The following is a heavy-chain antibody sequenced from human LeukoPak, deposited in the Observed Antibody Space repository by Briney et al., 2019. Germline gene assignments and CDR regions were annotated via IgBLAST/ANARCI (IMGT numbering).Heavy chain of an antibody. D-gene: IGHD3-16*01. V-gene: IGHV4-59*08. CDR1: GGSISSYY. Sequence: SETLSLTCTVSGGSISSYYWSWIRQPPGKGLEWIGYIYYSGSTNYNPSLKSRVTISVDTSKNQFSLKLSSVTAADTAVYYCARQSARTPRGGGCFDNWGQGTLVTVSS. CDR3: ARQSARTPRGGGCFDN. J-gene: IGHJ4*02. CDR2: IYYSGST.